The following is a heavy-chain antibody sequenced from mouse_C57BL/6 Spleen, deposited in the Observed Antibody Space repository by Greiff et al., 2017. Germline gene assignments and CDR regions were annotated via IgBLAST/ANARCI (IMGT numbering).Heavy chain of an antibody. CDR3: ARHAYSNYFDY. CDR2: ISSGGSYT. J-gene: IGHJ2*01. CDR1: GFTFSSYG. Sequence: EVKLVESGGDLVKPGGSLKLSCAASGFTFSSYGMSWVSQTPDKRLEWVAPISSGGSYTYYPDSVKGRFTISRDNAKNTLYLQMSSLKSEDTAMYYCARHAYSNYFDYWGQGTTLTVSS. V-gene: IGHV5-6*01. D-gene: IGHD2-5*01.